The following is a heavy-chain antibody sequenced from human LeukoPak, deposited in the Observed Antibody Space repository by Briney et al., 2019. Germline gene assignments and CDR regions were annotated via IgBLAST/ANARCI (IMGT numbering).Heavy chain of an antibody. CDR3: ARGYLNVLRFLEWLRMHMDV. D-gene: IGHD3-3*01. CDR2: ISSSSSYI. CDR1: GFTFSSYS. J-gene: IGHJ6*02. V-gene: IGHV3-21*01. Sequence: PGGSLRLSCAASGFTFSSYSMNWVRQAPGKGLEWVSSISSSSSYIYYADSVKGRFTISRDNAKNSLYPQMNSLRAEDTAVYYCARGYLNVLRFLEWLRMHMDVWGQGTTVTVSS.